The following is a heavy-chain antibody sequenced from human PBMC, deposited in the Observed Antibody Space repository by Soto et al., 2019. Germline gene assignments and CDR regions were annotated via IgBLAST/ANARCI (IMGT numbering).Heavy chain of an antibody. CDR3: ARSVYKYYDILTGYYTSYYYYGMDV. CDR1: GGSVSSGSYY. CDR2: IYYSGST. J-gene: IGHJ6*02. V-gene: IGHV4-61*01. Sequence: PSETLFLTCTVSGGSVSSGSYYWSWIRQPPGKGLEWIGYIYYSGSTNYNPSLKSRVTMSVDTSKNQFSLKLSSVTAADTAVYYCARSVYKYYDILTGYYTSYYYYGMDVWGQGTTVTVSS. D-gene: IGHD3-9*01.